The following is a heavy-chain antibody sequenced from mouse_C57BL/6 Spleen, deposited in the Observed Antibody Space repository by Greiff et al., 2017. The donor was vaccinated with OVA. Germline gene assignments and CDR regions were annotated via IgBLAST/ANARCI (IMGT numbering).Heavy chain of an antibody. D-gene: IGHD3-2*02. J-gene: IGHJ4*01. V-gene: IGHV3-6*01. CDR2: ISYDGSN. CDR3: ARDEDSSGLYAMDY. CDR1: GYSITSGYY. Sequence: EVKLQESGPGLVKPSQSLSLTCSVTGYSITSGYYWNWIRQFPGNKLEWMGYISYDGSNNYNPSLKNRISITRDTSTNQFYLTLNSVTTEDTATYYCARDEDSSGLYAMDYWGQGTSVTVSS.